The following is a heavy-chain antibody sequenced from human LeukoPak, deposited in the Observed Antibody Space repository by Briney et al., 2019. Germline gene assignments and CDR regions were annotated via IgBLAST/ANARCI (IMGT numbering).Heavy chain of an antibody. J-gene: IGHJ4*02. V-gene: IGHV4-59*08. CDR3: ARQDDYGDRFDY. Sequence: SETLSLTCTVSGGSISSYYWSWIRQPPGKGLEWIGYIYYSGSTDYNPSLKSRVTISVDTSKNQFSLKLSSVTAADTAVYYCARQDDYGDRFDYWGQGTLVTVSS. CDR2: IYYSGST. D-gene: IGHD4-17*01. CDR1: GGSISSYY.